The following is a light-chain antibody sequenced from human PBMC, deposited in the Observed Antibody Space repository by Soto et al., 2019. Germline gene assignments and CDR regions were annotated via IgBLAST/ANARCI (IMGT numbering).Light chain of an antibody. CDR2: GNT. J-gene: IGLJ3*02. CDR3: ASWDDSLSAVV. Sequence: QSVLTQTPSASGTPGQRVTISCSGSCSNIGINYVFWYQHLPGAAPILLIYGNTKRPSGLPDRFSGSKSGTSASLAISGLRSEDEADYYCASWDDSLSAVVFGGGTKLTVL. V-gene: IGLV1-47*02. CDR1: CSNIGINY.